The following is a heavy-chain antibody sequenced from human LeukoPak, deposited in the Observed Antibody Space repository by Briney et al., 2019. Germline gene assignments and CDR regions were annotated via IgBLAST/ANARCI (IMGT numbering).Heavy chain of an antibody. CDR2: IYYSGST. CDR3: ARDQYDFDI. Sequence: SETLSLTCTVSGGSISSYYWSWIRQPPGKGLEWIGYIYYSGSTNYNPSLKSRVTISVDTSKNQFSLKLSSVTAADTAVYYCARDQYDFDIWGQGTMVTVSS. D-gene: IGHD3-3*01. CDR1: GGSISSYY. J-gene: IGHJ3*02. V-gene: IGHV4-59*01.